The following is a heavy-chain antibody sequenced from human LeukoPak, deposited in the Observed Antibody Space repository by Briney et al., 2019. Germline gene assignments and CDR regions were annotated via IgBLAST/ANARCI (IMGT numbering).Heavy chain of an antibody. V-gene: IGHV4-59*01. Sequence: SETLSLTCTVSGGSISSYYWSWIRQPPGKGLEWIGYIYYSGSTNYNPSLKSRVTISVDTSKNQFSLKLSSVTAAGTAVYYCARGGYGDYVFDYWGQGTLVTVSS. CDR3: ARGGYGDYVFDY. D-gene: IGHD4-17*01. J-gene: IGHJ4*02. CDR1: GGSISSYY. CDR2: IYYSGST.